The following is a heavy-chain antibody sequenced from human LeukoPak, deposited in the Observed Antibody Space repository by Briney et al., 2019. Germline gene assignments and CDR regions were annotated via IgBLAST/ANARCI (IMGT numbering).Heavy chain of an antibody. CDR2: IDPNSGGT. V-gene: IGHV1-2*02. D-gene: IGHD5-18*01. J-gene: IGHJ4*02. CDR1: GYTFTGYY. Sequence: ASVKVSCKASGYTFTGYYMHWVRQAPGQGLEWMGWIDPNSGGTNYAQKFQGRVTMTRDTSISTAYMELSRLRSDDTAVYYCARDRSPAPGRSYGRGHFDYWGQGTLVTVSS. CDR3: ARDRSPAPGRSYGRGHFDY.